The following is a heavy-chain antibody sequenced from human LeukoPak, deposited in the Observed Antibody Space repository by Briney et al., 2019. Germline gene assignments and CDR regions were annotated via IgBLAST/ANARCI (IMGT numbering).Heavy chain of an antibody. Sequence: GGSLRLSCVQSGFTLCSYGMHWVREAPEGGLGCVAVIWYDGSKKHSADSVKGRFSISRDNSKNALYLQMNSLRAEDTAVYYCAKDSLTSSTSITGIDYWGQGTLVAVSS. D-gene: IGHD2-2*01. V-gene: IGHV3-33*06. CDR2: IWYDGSKK. CDR1: GFTLCSYG. CDR3: AKDSLTSSTSITGIDY. J-gene: IGHJ4*02.